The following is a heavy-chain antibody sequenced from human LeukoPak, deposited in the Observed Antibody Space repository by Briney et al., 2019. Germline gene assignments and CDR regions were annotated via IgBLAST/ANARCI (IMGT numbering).Heavy chain of an antibody. V-gene: IGHV4-34*01. Sequence: PGGSLRLSCAASGFTFTTYWMTWVRQAPGKGLEWIGEINHSGSTNYNPSLKSRVTISVDTSKNQFSLKLSSVTAADTAVYYCARRRYSYAPFDPWGQGTLVTVSS. CDR1: GFTFTTYW. CDR2: INHSGST. J-gene: IGHJ5*02. CDR3: ARRRYSYAPFDP. D-gene: IGHD5-18*01.